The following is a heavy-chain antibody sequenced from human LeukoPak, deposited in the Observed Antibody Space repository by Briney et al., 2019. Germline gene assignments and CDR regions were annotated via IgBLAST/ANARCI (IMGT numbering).Heavy chain of an antibody. J-gene: IGHJ6*02. V-gene: IGHV3-43*02. CDR3: AKATTTIYYYGMDV. CDR1: GFTFDDYA. Sequence: GGSLRLSCAASGFTFDDYAMHWVRHAPGKGLEWVSLITGDGGSTFYADSVKGRFTISRDNSKNSLYLQMNSLRTEDTALYYCAKATTTIYYYGMDVWGQGTTVTVSS. CDR2: ITGDGGST. D-gene: IGHD3-3*01.